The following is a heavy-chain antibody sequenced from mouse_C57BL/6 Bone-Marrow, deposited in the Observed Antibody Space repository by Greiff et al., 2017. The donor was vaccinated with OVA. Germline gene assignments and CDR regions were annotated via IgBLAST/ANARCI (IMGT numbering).Heavy chain of an antibody. J-gene: IGHJ2*01. CDR3: AKNSPYGSSYYFDY. V-gene: IGHV2-5*01. CDR1: GFSLTSYG. Sequence: VQLQQSGPGLVQPSQSLSITCTVSGFSLTSYGVHWVRQSPGKGLEWLGVIWRGGSTDYNAAFMSRLSITKDNSKSQVFFKMNSLQADDTAIYYCAKNSPYGSSYYFDYWGQGTTLTVSS. D-gene: IGHD1-1*01. CDR2: IWRGGST.